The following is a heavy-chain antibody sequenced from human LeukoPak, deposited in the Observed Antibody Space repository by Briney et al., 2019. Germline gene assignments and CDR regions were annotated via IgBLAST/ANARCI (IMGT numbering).Heavy chain of an antibody. D-gene: IGHD3/OR15-3a*01. CDR1: GFTVSSNY. CDR3: ARAGLVYYFDY. Sequence: PGGSLRLSCAASGFTVSSNYMSWVRQAPGKGLEWVSGIYSGGSTYYADSVKGRFTISRDNSKNTLYLQMNSLRAEDTAVYYCARAGLVYYFDYWGQGTLVTVSS. J-gene: IGHJ4*02. CDR2: IYSGGST. V-gene: IGHV3-53*01.